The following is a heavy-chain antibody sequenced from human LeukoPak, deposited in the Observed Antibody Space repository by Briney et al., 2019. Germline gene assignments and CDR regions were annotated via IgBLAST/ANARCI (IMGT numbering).Heavy chain of an antibody. D-gene: IGHD1-26*01. CDR3: ARDSGSYIFDY. CDR2: INSDGVNT. V-gene: IGHV3-74*01. J-gene: IGHJ4*02. CDR1: GFTFSNYW. Sequence: GGSLRLSCAAAGFTFSNYWMHWVRQAQGKGLVRVSGINSDGVNTIYADSVKGLFTISRDNAKNTLYLQMNSLRAEDTAVYYCARDSGSYIFDYWGQGTLVTVSS.